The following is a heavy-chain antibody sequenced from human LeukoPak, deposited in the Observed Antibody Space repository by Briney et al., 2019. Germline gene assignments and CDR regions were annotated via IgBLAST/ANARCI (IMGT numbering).Heavy chain of an antibody. CDR2: ISWNSGSI. V-gene: IGHV3-9*01. J-gene: IGHJ4*02. CDR3: AKETGGPIDY. D-gene: IGHD2-15*01. Sequence: GGTLRLSCAASGFTFDDYAMHWVRQAPGKGLEWVSGISWNSGSIGYADSVKGRFTISRDNAKNSLYLQMSSLRAEDTALYYCAKETGGPIDYWGQGTLVTASS. CDR1: GFTFDDYA.